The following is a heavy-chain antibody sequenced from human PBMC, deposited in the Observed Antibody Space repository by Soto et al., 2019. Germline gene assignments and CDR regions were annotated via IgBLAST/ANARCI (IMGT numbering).Heavy chain of an antibody. CDR3: ASTNWFDP. Sequence: QVQLVQSGAEVKKPGASVKVSCKASGYTFTGYYMHWVRQAPGQGLEWMGWINPNRGGTNYAQKFQGRVTMTRNTSISTAYMELSRLSSDDTAVYYCASTNWFDPWGQGTLVTVSS. CDR2: INPNRGGT. J-gene: IGHJ5*02. CDR1: GYTFTGYY. V-gene: IGHV1-2*02.